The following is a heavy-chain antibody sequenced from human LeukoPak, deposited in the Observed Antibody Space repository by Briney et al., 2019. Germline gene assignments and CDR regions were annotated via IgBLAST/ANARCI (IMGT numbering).Heavy chain of an antibody. CDR1: GGSISSGGYY. D-gene: IGHD3-22*01. CDR2: IYYSGST. V-gene: IGHV4-31*03. Sequence: SETLSLTCTVSGGSISSGGYYWRWIRQHPGKGLEWIGYIYYSGSTYYNPSLKSRVTISVDTSKNQFSLKLSSVTAADTAVYYCARDSSGYYGLWGQGTLVTVSS. J-gene: IGHJ4*02. CDR3: ARDSSGYYGL.